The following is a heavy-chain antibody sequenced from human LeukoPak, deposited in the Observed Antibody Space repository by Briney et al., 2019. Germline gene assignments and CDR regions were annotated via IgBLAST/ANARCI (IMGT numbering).Heavy chain of an antibody. CDR2: IRYDGSNK. Sequence: GGSLRLSCAASGFTFSSYGMHWVRQAPGKGLEWVAFIRYDGSNKYYADSVKGRFTISRDNSKKTLYLQMNSLRVEDTAVYYCAKDRLSVLGDWGQGTLVTVSS. V-gene: IGHV3-30*02. J-gene: IGHJ1*01. CDR1: GFTFSSYG. D-gene: IGHD3-16*01. CDR3: AKDRLSVLGD.